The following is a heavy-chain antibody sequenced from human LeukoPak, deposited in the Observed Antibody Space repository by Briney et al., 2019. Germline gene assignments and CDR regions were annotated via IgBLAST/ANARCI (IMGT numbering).Heavy chain of an antibody. CDR3: AESTPSLAGAFDI. CDR2: ISAYNGNT. CDR1: GYTFTSYG. J-gene: IGHJ3*02. Sequence: ASVKVSCKASGYTFTSYGISWARQVPGQGLEWMGWISAYNGNTNYAQKLQGRVTMTTDTSTSTAYMELRSLRSDDTAVYYRAESTPSLAGAFDIWGQGTMVTVSS. D-gene: IGHD2-2*01. V-gene: IGHV1-18*01.